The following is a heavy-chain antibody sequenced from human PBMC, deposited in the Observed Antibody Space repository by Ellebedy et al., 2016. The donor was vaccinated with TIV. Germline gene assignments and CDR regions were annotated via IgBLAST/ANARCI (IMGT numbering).Heavy chain of an antibody. J-gene: IGHJ3*02. CDR1: GFSLSTSGVG. Sequence: SGPTLVXPTQTLTLTCTFSGFSLSTSGVGVGWIRQPPGKALEWLALIYWDDDKRYSPSLKSRLTITKDTSKNQVVLTMTNMDPVDTATYYCARQFICSSTSCPNDAFDIWGQGTMVTVSS. CDR3: ARQFICSSTSCPNDAFDI. CDR2: IYWDDDK. V-gene: IGHV2-5*02. D-gene: IGHD2-2*01.